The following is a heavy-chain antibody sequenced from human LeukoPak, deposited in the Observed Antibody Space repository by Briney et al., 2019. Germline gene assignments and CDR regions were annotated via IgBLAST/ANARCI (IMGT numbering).Heavy chain of an antibody. CDR2: IWYDGSNK. Sequence: GRSLRLSCAASGFTFSSYGMHWVRQAPGKGLEWVAVIWYDGSNKYYADSVKGRSTISRDNSKNTLYLQMNSLRAEDTAVYYCARAGGAHIVVVPAEADYWGQGTLVTVSS. CDR1: GFTFSSYG. V-gene: IGHV3-33*01. D-gene: IGHD2-2*01. CDR3: ARAGGAHIVVVPAEADY. J-gene: IGHJ4*02.